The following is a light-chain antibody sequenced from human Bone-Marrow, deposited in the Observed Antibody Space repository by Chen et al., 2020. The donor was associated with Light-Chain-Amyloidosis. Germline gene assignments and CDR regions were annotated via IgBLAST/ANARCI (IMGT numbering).Light chain of an antibody. CDR3: SSYTRSSTLV. CDR2: EVS. J-gene: IGLJ3*02. CDR1: SSDVGNYDY. V-gene: IGLV2-14*01. Sequence: QSALTQPASVSGSPGQSITIPCTGTSSDVGNYDYVSWYQHHPAKAPKLIIYEVSNRPSGVSIRFSGSKSDNTASLTISGLLAEDEADYYCSSYTRSSTLVFGGGTKLTVL.